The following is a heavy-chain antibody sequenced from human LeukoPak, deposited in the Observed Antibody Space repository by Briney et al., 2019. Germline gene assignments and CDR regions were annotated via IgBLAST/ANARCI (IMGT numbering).Heavy chain of an antibody. V-gene: IGHV3-30-3*01. CDR1: GFTFSSYA. CDR2: ISYDGSNK. CDR3: ASTRMGGITGSEGY. D-gene: IGHD1-20*01. Sequence: PGGSLRLSCAASGFTFSSYAMHWVRQAPGKGLEWVAVISYDGSNKYYADSVKGRFTISRDNSKNTLYLQMNSLRAEDTAVYYCASTRMGGITGSEGYWGQGTLVTVSS. J-gene: IGHJ4*02.